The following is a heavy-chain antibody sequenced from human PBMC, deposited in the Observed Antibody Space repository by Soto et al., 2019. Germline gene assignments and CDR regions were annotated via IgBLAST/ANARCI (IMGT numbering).Heavy chain of an antibody. CDR2: IYYSGST. CDR1: LDSLSMSRYY. Sequence: SETLSITITVSLDSLSMSRYYWGLTLPPPGKGLEWIGSIYYSGSTYYNPSLKSRVTISVDTSKNQFSLKLSSVTAADTAVYYCACIFSGGYGYGFYYYGMDVWGQGTTVT. CDR3: ACIFSGGYGYGFYYYGMDV. V-gene: IGHV4-39*01. D-gene: IGHD5-18*01. J-gene: IGHJ6*02.